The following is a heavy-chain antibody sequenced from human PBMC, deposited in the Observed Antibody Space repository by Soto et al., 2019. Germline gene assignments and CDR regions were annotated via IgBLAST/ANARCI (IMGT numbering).Heavy chain of an antibody. D-gene: IGHD3-10*01. J-gene: IGHJ4*02. CDR1: GGSFSGYY. CDR3: ARDRANGSGSYLVDY. Sequence: SEALSLTCAVYGGSFSGYYWSWIRQPPGKGLEWIGEINHSGSTNYNPSLKSRVTISVDTSKNQFSLKLSSVTAADTAVYYCARDRANGSGSYLVDYWGQGTLVTVSS. V-gene: IGHV4-34*01. CDR2: INHSGST.